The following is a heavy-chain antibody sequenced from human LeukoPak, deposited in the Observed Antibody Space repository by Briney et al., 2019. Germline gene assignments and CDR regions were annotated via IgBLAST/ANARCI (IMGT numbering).Heavy chain of an antibody. V-gene: IGHV1-18*01. D-gene: IGHD3-22*01. CDR3: ARVTMIVYYGMDV. CDR2: ISAYNGNT. J-gene: IGHJ6*02. CDR1: GYTFTSYG. Sequence: ASVTVSCKASGYTFTSYGISWVRQAPGQGLEWMGWISAYNGNTNYAQKLQGRVTMTTDTSTSTAYMELRSLRSDDTAVYYCARVTMIVYYGMDVWGQGTRSPSP.